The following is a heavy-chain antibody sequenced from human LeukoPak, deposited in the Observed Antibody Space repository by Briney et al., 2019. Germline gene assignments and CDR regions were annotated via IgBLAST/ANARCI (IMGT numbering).Heavy chain of an antibody. V-gene: IGHV3-23*01. D-gene: IGHD6-13*01. J-gene: IGHJ4*02. CDR3: ATATIAAGSFPPFDY. Sequence: PGGSLRLSCAASGFTFSSCAMSWVRQAPGKGLEWVSGISGDGGSTYYADSVKGRFTISRDNSKNTLYVQMNSLRAEDTAVYYCATATIAAGSFPPFDYWGQGILVTVSS. CDR1: GFTFSSCA. CDR2: ISGDGGST.